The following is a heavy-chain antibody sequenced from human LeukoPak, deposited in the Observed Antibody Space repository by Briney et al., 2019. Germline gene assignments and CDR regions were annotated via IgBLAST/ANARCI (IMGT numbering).Heavy chain of an antibody. J-gene: IGHJ4*02. CDR1: GFSFSSLD. Sequence: GGSLRLSCSASGFSFSSLDMHWVRQAPGKGLEYVSSISSDGSPTYYRDSVRGRFTISRDNSKNTLYLQMSSLRSEDTAVYYCVKDRAVDCWGQGTLVTVSS. CDR3: VKDRAVDC. V-gene: IGHV3-64D*06. CDR2: ISSDGSPT.